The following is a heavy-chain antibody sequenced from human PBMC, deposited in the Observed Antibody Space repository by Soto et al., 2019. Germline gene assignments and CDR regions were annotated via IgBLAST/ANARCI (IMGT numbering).Heavy chain of an antibody. D-gene: IGHD5-18*01. CDR3: ARDTRYTAMVLNY. CDR2: ISSSGTTI. CDR1: GFTFSTYS. Sequence: PGGSLRLSCAASGFTFSTYSMNWVRQAPGKGLEWVSCISSSGTTIYYADSVKGRFTISRDNAKNSLYLQMNSLRAEDTAVYYCARDTRYTAMVLNYWGQGTLVTVSS. V-gene: IGHV3-48*01. J-gene: IGHJ4*02.